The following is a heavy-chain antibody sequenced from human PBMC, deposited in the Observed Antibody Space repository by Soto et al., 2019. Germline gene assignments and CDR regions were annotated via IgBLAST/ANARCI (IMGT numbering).Heavy chain of an antibody. J-gene: IGHJ4*02. CDR3: ARETYGSGSGGDY. Sequence: QVQLVQSGAEVKKPGSSVKVSCKASGCTFSSYTISWVRQAPGQGLEWMGRIIPILGIANYAQKFQGRVTITADKSTSTAYMELISLRSEDTAAYYCARETYGSGSGGDYWGQGTLVTVSS. CDR2: IIPILGIA. CDR1: GCTFSSYT. V-gene: IGHV1-69*08. D-gene: IGHD3-10*01.